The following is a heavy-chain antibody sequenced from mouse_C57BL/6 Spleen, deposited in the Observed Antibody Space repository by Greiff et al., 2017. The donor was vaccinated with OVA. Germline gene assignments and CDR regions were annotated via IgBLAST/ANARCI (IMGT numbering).Heavy chain of an antibody. J-gene: IGHJ3*01. D-gene: IGHD2-1*01. V-gene: IGHV1-81*01. CDR2: IYPRSGNT. CDR3: ALIYYGNYEAY. Sequence: VKLQQSGAELARPGASVKLSCKASGYTFTSYGISWVKQRTGQGLEWIGEIYPRSGNTYYNEKFKGKATLTADKSSSTAYMELRSLTSEDSAVYFCALIYYGNYEAYWGQGTLVTVSA. CDR1: GYTFTSYG.